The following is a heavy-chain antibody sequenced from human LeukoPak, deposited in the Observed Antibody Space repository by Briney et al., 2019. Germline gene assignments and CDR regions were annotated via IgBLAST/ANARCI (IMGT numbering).Heavy chain of an antibody. Sequence: GGSLRLSCAASGFTFSSYWMSWVRQAPGKGLEWVANIKQDGSEKYYVDSVKGRFTISRDNAKNSLYLQMNSLRAEDTAVYYCARVSGSSWYGAFDIWGQGTMVTVSS. CDR1: GFTFSSYW. CDR2: IKQDGSEK. V-gene: IGHV3-7*01. D-gene: IGHD6-13*01. J-gene: IGHJ3*02. CDR3: ARVSGSSWYGAFDI.